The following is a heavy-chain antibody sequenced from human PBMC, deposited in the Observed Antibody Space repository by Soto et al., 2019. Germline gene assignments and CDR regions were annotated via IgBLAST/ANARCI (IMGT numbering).Heavy chain of an antibody. V-gene: IGHV1-18*01. D-gene: IGHD3-3*01. Sequence: GSSVKVSCKASGYMFISYGINWVRQAPGQGLEWMGWISVYNGNTKYAQNLQGRVTMTTDTSTSTAYMELRSLRSDDTAVYYCARDPGRYYDFLCGYSRYYYYGLDVWGQGTTVPGSS. CDR3: ARDPGRYYDFLCGYSRYYYYGLDV. J-gene: IGHJ6*02. CDR1: GYMFISYG. CDR2: ISVYNGNT.